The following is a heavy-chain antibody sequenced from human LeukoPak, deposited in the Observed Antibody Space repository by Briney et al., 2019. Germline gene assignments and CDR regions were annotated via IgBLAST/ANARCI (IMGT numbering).Heavy chain of an antibody. CDR3: AKDGGSSWSNWFDP. D-gene: IGHD6-13*01. CDR1: GFTLSSYA. J-gene: IGHJ5*02. CDR2: ISGSGGST. Sequence: GGSLRLSCAASGFTLSSYAMSWVRQAPGKGLEWVSAISGSGGSTYYADSVKGRFTISRDNSKNTQYLQMNSLRAEDAAVYYCAKDGGSSWSNWFDPWGQGTLVTVSS. V-gene: IGHV3-23*01.